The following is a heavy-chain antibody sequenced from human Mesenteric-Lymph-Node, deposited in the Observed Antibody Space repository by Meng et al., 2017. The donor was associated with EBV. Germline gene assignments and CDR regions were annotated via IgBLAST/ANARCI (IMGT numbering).Heavy chain of an antibody. CDR3: ARFGAILRGFDY. CDR2: INHSGST. Sequence: HVSLQQWGSGLLTPSDTLSRSCSCYGGSFSGYYWSWIRQPPGKGLEWIGEINHSGSTNYNPSLKSRVTISVDTSKNQFSLKLSSVTAADTAVYYCARFGAILRGFDYWGQGTLVTVSS. CDR1: GGSFSGYY. J-gene: IGHJ4*02. D-gene: IGHD3-10*01. V-gene: IGHV4-34*01.